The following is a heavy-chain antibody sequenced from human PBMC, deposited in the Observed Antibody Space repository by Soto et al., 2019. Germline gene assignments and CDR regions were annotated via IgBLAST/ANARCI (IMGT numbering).Heavy chain of an antibody. Sequence: SGPTLVKPTQTLTLTCTFSGFSLTTSGVHVGWIRQPPGKALEWLALIYWDDDKRYSPSLRSRLTITKDTSKNQVLLTMTNVDPVDTATYYCAHSGGSTTFDIWGQGTMVTVSS. D-gene: IGHD2-15*01. CDR1: GFSLTTSGVH. CDR2: IYWDDDK. CDR3: AHSGGSTTFDI. V-gene: IGHV2-5*02. J-gene: IGHJ3*02.